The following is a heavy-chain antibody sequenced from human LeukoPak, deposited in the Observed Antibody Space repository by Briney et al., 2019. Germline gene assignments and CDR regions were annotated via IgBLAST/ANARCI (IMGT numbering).Heavy chain of an antibody. CDR3: ARINRGRTYWFDP. CDR1: GFTVSSNY. J-gene: IGHJ5*02. CDR2: IYSGGST. D-gene: IGHD1-26*01. V-gene: IGHV3-53*01. Sequence: GGSLRLSCAASGFTVSSNYMSWVRQAPGKGLEGVSVIYSGGSTYYADSVKGRFTISRDNSKNTLYLQMNSLRAEDTAVYYCARINRGRTYWFDPWGQGTLVTVSS.